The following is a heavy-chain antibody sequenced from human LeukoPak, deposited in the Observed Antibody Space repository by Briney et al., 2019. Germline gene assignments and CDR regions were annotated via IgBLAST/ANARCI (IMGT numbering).Heavy chain of an antibody. CDR2: INPNSGGT. J-gene: IGHJ4*02. V-gene: IGHV1-2*02. D-gene: IGHD3-3*01. CDR1: GYTFTGYY. Sequence: RASVKVSCKASGYTFTGYYMHWVRQAPGQGLKWMGWINPNSGGTNYAQKFQGRVTMTRDTSISTAYMELSRLRSDDTAVYYCARDFRQDVLRFLEWFFDYWGQGTLVTVSS. CDR3: ARDFRQDVLRFLEWFFDY.